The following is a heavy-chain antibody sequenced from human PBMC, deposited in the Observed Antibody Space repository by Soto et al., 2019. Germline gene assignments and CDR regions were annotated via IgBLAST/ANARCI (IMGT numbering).Heavy chain of an antibody. J-gene: IGHJ4*01. V-gene: IGHV4-38-2*01. CDR1: GYSISSGYY. D-gene: IGHD6-19*01. CDR2: FYADTSA. CDR3: VKDRVALAGFDV. Sequence: PSETLSLTCAVSGYSISSGYYWGWIRQPAGKGLEYIGRFYADTSANENPSLKSRLSMSRDMSKNQLSLRLTSVTAADTGVYYCVKDRVALAGFDVWGHGTLVTVSS.